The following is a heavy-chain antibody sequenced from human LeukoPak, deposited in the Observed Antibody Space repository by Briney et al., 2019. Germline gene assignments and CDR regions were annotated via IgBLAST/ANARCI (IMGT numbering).Heavy chain of an antibody. CDR1: GGTFSSYA. V-gene: IGHV1-69*05. CDR3: ARDRREYSSSADAFDI. Sequence: SVKVSCKASGGTFSSYAISWVRQAPGQGLEWMGGIIPIFGTANYAQKFRGRVAITTDESTSTAYMELSSLRSEDTAVYYCARDRREYSSSADAFDIWGQGTMVTVSS. J-gene: IGHJ3*02. D-gene: IGHD6-6*01. CDR2: IIPIFGTA.